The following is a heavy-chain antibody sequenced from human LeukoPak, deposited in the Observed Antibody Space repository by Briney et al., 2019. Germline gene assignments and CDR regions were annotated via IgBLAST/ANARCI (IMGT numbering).Heavy chain of an antibody. D-gene: IGHD3-10*01. CDR3: ARVLYYYGSGSYYPFDY. V-gene: IGHV4-39*01. J-gene: IGHJ4*02. Sequence: SETLSLTCSVSGGPISSSIYYWGWIRQPPGKGLEWIGSIYYRGNTYHSPSLKSRVSMFVDTSKNQFSLNLSSVTAADTAVYYCARVLYYYGSGSYYPFDYWGQGTLVTVSS. CDR1: GGPISSSIYY. CDR2: IYYRGNT.